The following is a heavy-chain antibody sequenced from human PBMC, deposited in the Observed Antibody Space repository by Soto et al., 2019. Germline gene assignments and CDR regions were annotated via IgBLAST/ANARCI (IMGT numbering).Heavy chain of an antibody. Sequence: PSETLSLTCAVCGGSFSGYYWSWIRQPPGKGLEWIGEINHSGSTNYNPSLKSRVTISVDTSKNQFSLKLSSVTAADTAVYYCARGCGNLYCYYYGMDVWGQGTTVTVSS. J-gene: IGHJ6*02. CDR1: GGSFSGYY. D-gene: IGHD2-15*01. V-gene: IGHV4-34*01. CDR3: ARGCGNLYCYYYGMDV. CDR2: INHSGST.